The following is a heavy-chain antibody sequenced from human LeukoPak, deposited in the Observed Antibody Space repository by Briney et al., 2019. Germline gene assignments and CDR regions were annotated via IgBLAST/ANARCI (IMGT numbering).Heavy chain of an antibody. V-gene: IGHV4-59*11. CDR3: ATIKRGSIFGYFDF. CDR1: GGSLTGHF. D-gene: IGHD5-18*01. CDR2: MFDSVNT. J-gene: IGHJ4*02. Sequence: SETLSLTCTVSGGSLTGHFWSWIRQPPGRGLEWIAYMFDSVNTKDNPSLKSRLTLSADTSKNQFSLRLSSVTAADTAVYYCATIKRGSIFGYFDFWGQGIKVTVSS.